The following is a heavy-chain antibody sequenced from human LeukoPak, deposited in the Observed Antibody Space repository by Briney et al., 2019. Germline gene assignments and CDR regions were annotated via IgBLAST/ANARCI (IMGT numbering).Heavy chain of an antibody. CDR3: ARDRYGDYSSDY. D-gene: IGHD4-17*01. J-gene: IGHJ4*02. CDR1: GFTFTSYA. V-gene: IGHV3-23*01. Sequence: GGSLRLSCAASGFTFTSYAMAWVRQAPGKGLEWVSVICGSGGSTYDADSVRGSFTISRDNSKNTLYPEMNSLRADDTAVYFCARDRYGDYSSDYWGQGTLVTVSS. CDR2: ICGSGGST.